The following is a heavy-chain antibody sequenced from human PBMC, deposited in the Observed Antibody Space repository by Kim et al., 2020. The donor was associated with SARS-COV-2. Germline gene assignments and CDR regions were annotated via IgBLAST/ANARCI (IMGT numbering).Heavy chain of an antibody. CDR3: ASIDY. Sequence: SSSSSTIYYADSVKGRFTISRDNAKNSLYLQMNSLRDEDTAVYYCASIDYWGQGTLVTVSS. CDR2: SSSSSTI. J-gene: IGHJ4*02. V-gene: IGHV3-48*02.